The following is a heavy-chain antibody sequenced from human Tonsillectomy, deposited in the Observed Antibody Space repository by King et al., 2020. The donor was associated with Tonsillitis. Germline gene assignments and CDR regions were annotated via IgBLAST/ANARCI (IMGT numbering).Heavy chain of an antibody. CDR1: GFTFSNYA. Sequence: VQLVESGGGLVQPGGSLRLSCAASGFTFSNYAMSWVRQTPGKGLEWVSSISVSGGSTDYEDSVKGRFTISRDNSKNTLYLQMNNLRAEDTAVYYCAREIQTASADPRGYFDYWGQEALVTVSS. CDR2: ISVSGGST. CDR3: AREIQTASADPRGYFDY. D-gene: IGHD2-2*01. V-gene: IGHV3-23*04. J-gene: IGHJ4*02.